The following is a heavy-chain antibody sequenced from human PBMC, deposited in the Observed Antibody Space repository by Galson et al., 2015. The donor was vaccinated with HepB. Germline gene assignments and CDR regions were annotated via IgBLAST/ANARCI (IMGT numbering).Heavy chain of an antibody. J-gene: IGHJ4*02. D-gene: IGHD1-1*01. CDR1: GDSISNNRYY. Sequence: TLSLTCTVSGDSISNNRYYWGWIRQPPGKGLEWIGHIYESDSTYYKPSLKSRVTMSVDTSKNQFSLELRSVTAADTALYYCATIAISGTYADFWGQGTLVTVSS. V-gene: IGHV4-39*07. CDR3: ATIAISGTYADF. CDR2: IYESDST.